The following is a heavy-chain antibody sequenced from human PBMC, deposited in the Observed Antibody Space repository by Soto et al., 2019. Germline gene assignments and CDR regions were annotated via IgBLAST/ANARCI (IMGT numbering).Heavy chain of an antibody. Sequence: QVQLVESGGGVVQPGRSLRLSCAASGFTFSSYAMHWVRQAPGKGLEWVAVISYDGSNKYYADSVKGRFTISRDNSKNTLYRQMNRLRAADTAVYYCARDFGVITTGWFDPWGQGTLVTVSS. J-gene: IGHJ5*02. CDR2: ISYDGSNK. CDR1: GFTFSSYA. CDR3: ARDFGVITTGWFDP. D-gene: IGHD3-22*01. V-gene: IGHV3-30-3*01.